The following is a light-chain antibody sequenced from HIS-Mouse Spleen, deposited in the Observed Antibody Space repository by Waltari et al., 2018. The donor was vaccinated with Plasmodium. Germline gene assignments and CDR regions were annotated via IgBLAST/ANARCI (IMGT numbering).Light chain of an antibody. CDR2: EGS. CDR1: SSDVGSYNL. CDR3: CAYAGSSTFV. J-gene: IGLJ3*02. V-gene: IGLV2-23*03. Sequence: QSALTQPASVSGSPGQSITISCTGTSSDVGSYNLVSWYQHHQGKAPKLMIYEGSKRPSGVSNRFAGAKSGDTASLTTSGLQAEDEADYYCCAYAGSSTFVFGGGTKLTVL.